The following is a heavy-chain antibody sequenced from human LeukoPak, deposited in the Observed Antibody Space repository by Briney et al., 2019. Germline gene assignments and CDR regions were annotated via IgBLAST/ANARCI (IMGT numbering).Heavy chain of an antibody. CDR1: GFTFSRYW. V-gene: IGHV3-7*03. CDR3: ARDKGDYDTSGSLFVF. D-gene: IGHD3-22*01. Sequence: GGSLRLSCAASGFTFSRYWMSWVRQTPRKGLEWVANINQDGSKTYYVDSVKDRFTISRDNAKNSLYLQMNSLRAEDTAVYYCARDKGDYDTSGSLFVFGGQGTLVTVSS. J-gene: IGHJ4*02. CDR2: INQDGSKT.